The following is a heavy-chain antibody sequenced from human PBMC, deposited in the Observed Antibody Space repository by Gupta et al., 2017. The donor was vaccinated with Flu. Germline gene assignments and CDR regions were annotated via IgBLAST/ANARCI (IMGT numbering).Heavy chain of an antibody. J-gene: IGHJ4*02. CDR2: MNPNNGDT. D-gene: IGHD2-15*01. V-gene: IGHV1-8*01. Sequence: NWVRQTTGQGLEWMGWMNPNNGDTDYAQKFRGRVAMTRNTSISTAYMELSSLTSEDTAIYYCARGVTRGVDYWGQGTLVTVSS. CDR3: ARGVTRGVDY.